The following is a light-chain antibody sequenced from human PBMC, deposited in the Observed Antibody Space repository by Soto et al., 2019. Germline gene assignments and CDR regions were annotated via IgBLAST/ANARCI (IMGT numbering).Light chain of an antibody. CDR3: QQYNNLVIT. V-gene: IGKV3-15*01. J-gene: IGKJ5*01. Sequence: EIVMTQSPTTLSVSPGERATLSCRASQSISSNLAWYQQIPGQAPRLLIYDASTRATGIPARFSGSGSGTDFTLTISSLQSEDFALYYCQQYNNLVITFGQGTRLEIK. CDR2: DAS. CDR1: QSISSN.